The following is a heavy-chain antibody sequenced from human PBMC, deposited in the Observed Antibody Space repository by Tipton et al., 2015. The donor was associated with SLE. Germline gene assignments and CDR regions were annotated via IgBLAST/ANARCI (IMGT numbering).Heavy chain of an antibody. J-gene: IGHJ4*02. CDR1: GGSISSFY. Sequence: TLSLTCTVSGGSISSFYWSWIRQPPGKGLEWIGYIYYSGSTNYNPSLKSRVTISVDTSKNQFSLKLSSVTAADTAVYYCAGATRGGYFDYWGQGTLVTVSS. CDR3: AGATRGGYFDY. V-gene: IGHV4-59*01. D-gene: IGHD2-2*01. CDR2: IYYSGST.